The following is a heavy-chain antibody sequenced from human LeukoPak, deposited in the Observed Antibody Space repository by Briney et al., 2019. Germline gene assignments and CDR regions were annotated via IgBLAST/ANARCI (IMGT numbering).Heavy chain of an antibody. CDR2: ISSSSSYT. V-gene: IGHV3-11*05. D-gene: IGHD6-13*01. CDR3: ARAIAAAGIWWFDP. CDR1: GFTFSDYY. J-gene: IGHJ5*02. Sequence: GGSLRLSCAASGFTFSDYYMSWIRQAPGKGLEWVSYISSSSSYTNYADSVKGRFTISRDNAKNSLYLQMNSLRAEDTAVYYCARAIAAAGIWWFDPWGQGTLVTVSS.